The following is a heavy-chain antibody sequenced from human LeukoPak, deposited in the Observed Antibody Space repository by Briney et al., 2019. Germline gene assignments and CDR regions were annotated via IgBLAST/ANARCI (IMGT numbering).Heavy chain of an antibody. Sequence: GGSLRLSCAAPGFTFSDYYMSWIRQAPGKGLEWVSYISSSGSTIYYADPVKGRFTISRDNAKNSLYLQMNSLRAEDTAVYYCARDKTSGWYVEGTRHSNWFDPWGQGTLVTVSS. CDR3: ARDKTSGWYVEGTRHSNWFDP. CDR2: ISSSGSTI. J-gene: IGHJ5*02. CDR1: GFTFSDYY. D-gene: IGHD6-19*01. V-gene: IGHV3-11*01.